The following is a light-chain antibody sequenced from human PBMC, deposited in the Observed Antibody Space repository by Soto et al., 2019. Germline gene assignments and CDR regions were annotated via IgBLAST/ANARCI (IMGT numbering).Light chain of an antibody. J-gene: IGKJ1*01. CDR2: GAS. Sequence: EIVLTQSPGTLSLSPGERATLSCRASQSVSSSYLAWYQQKPGQAPRLLIYGASSRATGIPDRFSGSGAGIDFTLTISRLEPDDFAVYYCQQYGSSPQTFGQGINVEIK. CDR3: QQYGSSPQT. CDR1: QSVSSSY. V-gene: IGKV3-20*01.